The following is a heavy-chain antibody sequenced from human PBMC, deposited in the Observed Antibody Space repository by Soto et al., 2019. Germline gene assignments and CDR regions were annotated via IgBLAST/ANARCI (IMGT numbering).Heavy chain of an antibody. V-gene: IGHV1-69*13. CDR2: IIPIFGTA. D-gene: IGHD2-2*01. J-gene: IGHJ3*02. Sequence: SVKVSCKASGGTFSSYAISWVRQAPGQGLEWMGGIIPIFGTANYAQKFQGRVTITADESTSTAYMELSSLRSEDTAVYYCARVLGDIVVVPAGDAFDIWGQGTMVTVSS. CDR3: ARVLGDIVVVPAGDAFDI. CDR1: GGTFSSYA.